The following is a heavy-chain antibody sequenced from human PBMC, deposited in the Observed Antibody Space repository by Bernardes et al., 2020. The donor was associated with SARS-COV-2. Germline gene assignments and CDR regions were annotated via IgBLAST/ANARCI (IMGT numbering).Heavy chain of an antibody. CDR1: GGSISSYY. Sequence: SETLSLTCTVSGGSISSYYWSWIRQPPGKGLEWIGYIYYSGSTNYNPSLKSRVTISVDTSKNQFSLKLSSVTAADTAVYYCARGTYYYYMDVWGKGTTVTVSS. V-gene: IGHV4-59*01. CDR2: IYYSGST. J-gene: IGHJ6*03. CDR3: ARGTYYYYMDV.